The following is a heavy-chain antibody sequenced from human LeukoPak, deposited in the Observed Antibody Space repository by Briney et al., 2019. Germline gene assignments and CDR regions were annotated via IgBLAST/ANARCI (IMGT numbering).Heavy chain of an antibody. CDR3: ARVFGPRGAVAGPRAAHFDY. V-gene: IGHV3-23*01. D-gene: IGHD6-19*01. Sequence: SGGSLRLSCEAAGFSFRDYPMGWVRRASGKRLEWVSGISAGADVIFYADPVKGRFTISRDNSKNTLYLQMNSLRAEDTAVYYCARVFGPRGAVAGPRAAHFDYWGQGTLVTVSS. CDR1: GFSFRDYP. CDR2: ISAGADVI. J-gene: IGHJ4*02.